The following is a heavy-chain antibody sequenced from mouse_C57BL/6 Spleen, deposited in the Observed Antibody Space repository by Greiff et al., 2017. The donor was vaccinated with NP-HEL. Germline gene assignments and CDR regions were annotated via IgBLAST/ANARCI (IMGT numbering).Heavy chain of an antibody. J-gene: IGHJ3*01. CDR2: IDPETGGT. Sequence: VQLQQSGAELVRPGASVTLSCKASGYTFTDYEMHWVKQTPVHGLEWIGAIDPETGGTAYNQKFKGKAILTADKSSSTAYMELSSLTSEDSAVYDCARDYYGSTFAYWGQGTLVTVSA. CDR1: GYTFTDYE. CDR3: ARDYYGSTFAY. D-gene: IGHD1-1*01. V-gene: IGHV1-15*01.